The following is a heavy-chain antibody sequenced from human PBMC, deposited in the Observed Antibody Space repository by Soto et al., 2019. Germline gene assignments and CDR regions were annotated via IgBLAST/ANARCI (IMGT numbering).Heavy chain of an antibody. D-gene: IGHD1-26*01. CDR1: GFTFSSYS. J-gene: IGHJ5*02. CDR2: ISSSSSYI. CDR3: ARGGGSMDWFDP. Sequence: EVQLVESGGGLVKPGGSLRLSCAASGFTFSSYSMNWVRQAPGKGLEWVSSISSSSSYIYYADSVKGRFTISRDNAKNSRYLQMNSLRAEDTAVYYCARGGGSMDWFDPWGQGTLVTVSS. V-gene: IGHV3-21*01.